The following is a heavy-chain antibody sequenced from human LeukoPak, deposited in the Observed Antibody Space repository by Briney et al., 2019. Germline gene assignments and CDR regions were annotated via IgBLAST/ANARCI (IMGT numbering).Heavy chain of an antibody. Sequence: PGGSLRLSCGASGFIFNSYEMNWVRQAPGKGLEWVAFISFSGNSIYYTDSVKGRFTISRDNARNSLYLQMNSLRAEDTAVYYCARTPVKRGLVHFDYWGQGTLVTVSS. V-gene: IGHV3-48*03. CDR1: GFIFNSYE. CDR2: ISFSGNSI. J-gene: IGHJ4*02. D-gene: IGHD6-6*01. CDR3: ARTPVKRGLVHFDY.